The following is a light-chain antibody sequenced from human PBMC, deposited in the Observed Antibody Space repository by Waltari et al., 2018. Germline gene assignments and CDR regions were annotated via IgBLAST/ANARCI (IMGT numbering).Light chain of an antibody. V-gene: IGLV1-40*01. CDR3: QSYDSSLSGSV. J-gene: IGLJ3*02. CDR1: SSNIGAGYD. Sequence: QSVLTQPPSVSGAPGQRVTIPCTGSSSNIGAGYDVHWYQQLPGTAPKVRIYGNSNRPSGVPDRFSGSKSGTSASLAITGLQAEDEADYYCQSYDSSLSGSVFGGGTKVTVL. CDR2: GNS.